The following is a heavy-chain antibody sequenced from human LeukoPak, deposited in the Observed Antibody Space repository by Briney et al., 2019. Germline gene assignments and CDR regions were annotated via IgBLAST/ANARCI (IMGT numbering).Heavy chain of an antibody. CDR3: ARCRDSESYNLLRY. CDR1: GFTFSSYA. D-gene: IGHD1-26*01. CDR2: ISSNGGST. Sequence: AGGSLRLSCAASGFTFSSYAMHWVDQAPGKGLEYVSAISSNGGSTYYANSVKGRFTISRDNSKNTLYLQMGSLRAEDMAVYYCARCRDSESYNLLRYWGQGTLVTVSS. J-gene: IGHJ4*02. V-gene: IGHV3-64*01.